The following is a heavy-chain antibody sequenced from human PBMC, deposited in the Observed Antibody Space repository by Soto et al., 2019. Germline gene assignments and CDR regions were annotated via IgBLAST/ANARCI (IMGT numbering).Heavy chain of an antibody. CDR3: ARDGMVRGVITFFDY. CDR2: ISAYNGNT. D-gene: IGHD3-10*01. V-gene: IGHV1-18*01. CDR1: GYTFTSYG. Sequence: GASVKVSCKASGYTFTSYGISWVRQAPGQGLEWMGWISAYNGNTNYAQKLQGRVTMTTDTSTSTAYMELRSLRSDDTAVYYCARDGMVRGVITFFDYWGQGTLVTVSS. J-gene: IGHJ4*02.